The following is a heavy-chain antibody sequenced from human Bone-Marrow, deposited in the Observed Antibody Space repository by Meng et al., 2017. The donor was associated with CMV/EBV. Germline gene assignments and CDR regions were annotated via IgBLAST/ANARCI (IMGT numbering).Heavy chain of an antibody. CDR3: ARDRSYYYDSSGSPSFFDY. Sequence: GGSLRLSCAASGFSFDDYTLHWVRLAPGKGLEWVSGISWNSGRRGYADSVKGRFIISRDNAKKSLYLQMNSLRAEDTAVYYCARDRSYYYDSSGSPSFFDYWGQGTLVTVSS. V-gene: IGHV3-9*01. J-gene: IGHJ4*02. CDR2: ISWNSGRR. CDR1: GFSFDDYT. D-gene: IGHD3-22*01.